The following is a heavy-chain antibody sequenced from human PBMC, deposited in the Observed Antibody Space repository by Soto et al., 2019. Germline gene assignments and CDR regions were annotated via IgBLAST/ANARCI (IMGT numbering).Heavy chain of an antibody. V-gene: IGHV3-21*01. CDR3: ASLRAYCSGGSCYSYWFDP. CDR2: ISSSSSYI. J-gene: IGHJ5*02. D-gene: IGHD2-15*01. Sequence: EVQLVESGGGLVKPGGSLRLSCAASGFTFSSYSMNWVRQAPGKGLEWVSSISSSSSYIYYADSVKGRFTISRDNAKNSLSLQMNGRRAEDTAVYYCASLRAYCSGGSCYSYWFDPWGQGTLVTVSS. CDR1: GFTFSSYS.